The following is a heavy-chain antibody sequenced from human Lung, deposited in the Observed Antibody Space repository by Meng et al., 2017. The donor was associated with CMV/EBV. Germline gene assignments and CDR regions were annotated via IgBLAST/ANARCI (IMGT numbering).Heavy chain of an antibody. Sequence: ASXXVSXKASGYTFTSYYMHWVRQAPGQGLEWMGIINPSGGSTSYAQKFQGRVTMTRDTSTSTVYMELSSLRSEDTAVYYCARDLAAAGTGSGWDYYYYGMDVWGQGTTVTVSS. V-gene: IGHV1-46*01. J-gene: IGHJ6*02. CDR1: GYTFTSYY. CDR2: INPSGGST. D-gene: IGHD6-13*01. CDR3: ARDLAAAGTGSGWDYYYYGMDV.